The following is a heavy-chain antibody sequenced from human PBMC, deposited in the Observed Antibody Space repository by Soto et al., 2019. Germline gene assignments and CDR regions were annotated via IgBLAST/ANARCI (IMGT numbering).Heavy chain of an antibody. Sequence: QITLKESGPTLVKPTQTLTLTCAFSGFSRSISGVGVGWIRQPPGKALEWLALIYWEDDKRYSPSLKSRLTIPKDTSKNHVVLTMTNMDPLDTATYLCGHRRGYDAFDIWGEGTMVTVSS. V-gene: IGHV2-5*02. CDR3: GHRRGYDAFDI. D-gene: IGHD5-12*01. CDR1: GFSRSISGVG. J-gene: IGHJ3*02. CDR2: IYWEDDK.